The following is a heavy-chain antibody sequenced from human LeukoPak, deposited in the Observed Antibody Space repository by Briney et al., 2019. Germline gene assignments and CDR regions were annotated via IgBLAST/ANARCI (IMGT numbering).Heavy chain of an antibody. J-gene: IGHJ4*02. Sequence: QTGGSLRLSCAASGFTFSSYGMHWVRQAPGKGLEWVAVISYVGSNKYYADSVKGRFTISRDNSKNTLYLQMNSLRAEDTAVYYCAKDGVVYYYDSSGYYYFDYWGQGTLVTVSS. D-gene: IGHD3-22*01. CDR3: AKDGVVYYYDSSGYYYFDY. V-gene: IGHV3-30*18. CDR2: ISYVGSNK. CDR1: GFTFSSYG.